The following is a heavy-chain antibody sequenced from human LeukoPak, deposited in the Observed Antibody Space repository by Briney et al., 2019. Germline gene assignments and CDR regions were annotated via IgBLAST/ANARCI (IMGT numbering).Heavy chain of an antibody. J-gene: IGHJ4*02. CDR2: IWYDGRTK. D-gene: IGHD6-19*01. CDR3: AREWGRIAVAGGPGY. Sequence: GGSPRLSCEVSGFTFSNYGMHWVRQAPGKGLEWLALIWYDGRTKFHADSVKGRFTISRDNSANTLYLQMSSLRVEDTAVYYCAREWGRIAVAGGPGYWGQGARVTVSS. V-gene: IGHV3-33*01. CDR1: GFTFSNYG.